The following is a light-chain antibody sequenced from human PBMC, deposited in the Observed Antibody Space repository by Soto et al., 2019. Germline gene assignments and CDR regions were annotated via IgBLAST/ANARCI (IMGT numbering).Light chain of an antibody. V-gene: IGKV1-39*01. J-gene: IGKJ1*01. CDR3: QQSYSPPRT. Sequence: DIQMTQSPSSLSASVGDRVTITCRASQRISSYLNWYQQKPGKAPNLLIYAASNLQSGVPSRFSGSGSGTDFTLIISSLQPEDFATYCQQSYSPPRTFGQGTKVEI. CDR1: QRISSY. CDR2: AAS.